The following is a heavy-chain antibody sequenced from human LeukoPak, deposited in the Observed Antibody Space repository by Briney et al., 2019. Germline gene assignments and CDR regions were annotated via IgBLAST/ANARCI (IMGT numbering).Heavy chain of an antibody. CDR2: IYSAGST. D-gene: IGHD3-10*01. Sequence: GGSLRLSCAASGFTVSDNYMSWVRQAPGKGLEWVSVIYSAGSTYYADSVKGRFTISRDTSKNTLYLQMNSLRVDDTAVYYCAKEVKLRGAPYGTVDYWGQGTLVTVSS. CDR1: GFTVSDNY. CDR3: AKEVKLRGAPYGTVDY. V-gene: IGHV3-66*02. J-gene: IGHJ4*02.